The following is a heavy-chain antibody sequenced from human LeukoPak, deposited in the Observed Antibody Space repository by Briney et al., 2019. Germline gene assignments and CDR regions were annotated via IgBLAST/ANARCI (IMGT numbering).Heavy chain of an antibody. CDR2: IYTDGTT. Sequence: PGGSLRLSCAVSGFTVSSIYMSWVRQAPGKGLEWVSLIYTDGTTYYSESVKGRFTISRDNSRNTLYLQMNSLRVEDTATYYCAADTHSRSWFDYWGQGTLVTVSS. V-gene: IGHV3-53*01. CDR1: GFTVSSIY. J-gene: IGHJ5*01. D-gene: IGHD6-13*01. CDR3: AADTHSRSWFDY.